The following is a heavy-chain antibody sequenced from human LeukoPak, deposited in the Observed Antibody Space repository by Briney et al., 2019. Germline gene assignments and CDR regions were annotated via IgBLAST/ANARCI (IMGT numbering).Heavy chain of an antibody. V-gene: IGHV3-15*01. CDR1: GFTFSNAW. D-gene: IGHD1-26*01. Sequence: GGSLRLSCAASGFTFSNAWMSWVRQAPGKGLEWVGRIKSKTDGGTTDYAAPVKGRFTISRDDSKNTLYLQMNSLKTEYTAVYYCTTDWAPGTPFDYWGQGTLVTVSS. CDR3: TTDWAPGTPFDY. CDR2: IKSKTDGGTT. J-gene: IGHJ4*02.